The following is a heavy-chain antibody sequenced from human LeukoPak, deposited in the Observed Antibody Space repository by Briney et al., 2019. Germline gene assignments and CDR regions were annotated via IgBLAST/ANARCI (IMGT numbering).Heavy chain of an antibody. V-gene: IGHV3-53*01. CDR2: IYSGGST. D-gene: IGHD2-2*02. Sequence: PGGSLRLSCAASGFTFSSYAMSWVRQAPGKGLEWVSVIYSGGSTYYADSVKGRFTISRDNSKNTLYLQMNSLRAEDTAVYYCARDHAYCSSTSCYTVDYWGQGTLVTVSS. CDR3: ARDHAYCSSTSCYTVDY. J-gene: IGHJ4*02. CDR1: GFTFSSYA.